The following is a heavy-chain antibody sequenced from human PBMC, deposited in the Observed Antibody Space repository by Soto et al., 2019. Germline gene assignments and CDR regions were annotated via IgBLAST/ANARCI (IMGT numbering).Heavy chain of an antibody. D-gene: IGHD4-4*01. CDR1: GFTFSTYA. CDR3: ARDRHSYSNKYYFGY. Sequence: GGSLRLSCAASGFTFSTYAMNWVRQPPGKGLEWFSSISGSGAYTYYADSVQGRFTISRDNSKNTLNLQMNSLRAENTAVYYCARDRHSYSNKYYFGYWGQGTLVTVSS. CDR2: ISGSGAYT. V-gene: IGHV3-23*01. J-gene: IGHJ4*02.